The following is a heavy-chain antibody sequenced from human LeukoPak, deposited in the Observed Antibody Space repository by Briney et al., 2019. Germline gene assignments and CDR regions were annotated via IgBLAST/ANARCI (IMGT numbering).Heavy chain of an antibody. CDR1: GFTFSSYS. J-gene: IGHJ3*02. CDR3: AGPEYYYDSSGFPGDAFDI. CDR2: ISSSSSYI. V-gene: IGHV3-21*01. Sequence: GGSLRLSCAASGFTFSSYSMNWVRQAPGKGLEWVSSISSSSSYIYYADSVKGRFTISRDNAKNSLYLQTNSLRAEDTAVYYCAGPEYYYDSSGFPGDAFDIWGQGTMVTVSS. D-gene: IGHD3-22*01.